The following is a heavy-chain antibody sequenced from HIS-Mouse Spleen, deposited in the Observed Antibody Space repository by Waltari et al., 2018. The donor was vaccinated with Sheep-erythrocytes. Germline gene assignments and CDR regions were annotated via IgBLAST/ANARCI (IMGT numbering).Heavy chain of an antibody. CDR2: IIPILGIA. J-gene: IGHJ4*02. CDR3: AQTGATTPHFDY. D-gene: IGHD1-26*01. CDR1: GGTFSSYA. Sequence: QVQLVQSGAEVKKPGSSVKVSCKASGGTFSSYAISWVRQAPGQGLEWMGRIIPILGIANYAQKFQGRVTITADKSTRTAYMGLSSLRSEDTAVYYCAQTGATTPHFDYWGQGTLVTVSS. V-gene: IGHV1-69*04.